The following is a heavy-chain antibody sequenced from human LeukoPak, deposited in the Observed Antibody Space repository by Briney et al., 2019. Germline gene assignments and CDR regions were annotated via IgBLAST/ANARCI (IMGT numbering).Heavy chain of an antibody. D-gene: IGHD3-10*01. Sequence: PGGSLRHSPAGSIFGFSLATIHCVLDAPGEGLEWVVFIRYDGSNRYYADSVKGRFTISRDNSKNTLYLQMNSLRAEDTAVYYCAKDRDYYGSGSIFDYWGQGTLVTVSS. J-gene: IGHJ4*02. V-gene: IGHV3-30*02. CDR1: IFGFSLAT. CDR3: AKDRDYYGSGSIFDY. CDR2: IRYDGSNR.